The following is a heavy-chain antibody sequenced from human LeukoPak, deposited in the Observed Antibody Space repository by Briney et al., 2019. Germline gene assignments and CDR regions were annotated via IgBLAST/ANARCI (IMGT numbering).Heavy chain of an antibody. CDR1: GFTFDDYA. CDR3: ATDLYAGTVNWFDP. V-gene: IGHV3-20*04. J-gene: IGHJ5*02. D-gene: IGHD6-13*01. CDR2: IDWSGGGT. Sequence: GGSLRLSCAASGFTFDDYAMTWVRQAPGRGLEWVSRIDWSGGGTTYADSVKGRFTISRDNAKNSLYLKMNSLRAEDTALYYCATDLYAGTVNWFDPRGQGTLVTVSS.